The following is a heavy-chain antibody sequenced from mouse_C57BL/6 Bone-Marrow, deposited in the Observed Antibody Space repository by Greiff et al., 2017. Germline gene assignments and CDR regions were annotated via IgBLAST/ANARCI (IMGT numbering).Heavy chain of an antibody. J-gene: IGHJ1*03. D-gene: IGHD1-1*01. CDR1: GYTFTSYW. CDR2: IDPSDSYT. CDR3: ARFIYYYGSSSYWYFDV. Sequence: QVQLKQPGAELVMPGASVKLSCKASGYTFTSYWMHWVKQRPGQGLEWIGEIDPSDSYTNYNQKFKGKSTLTVDKSSSTAYMQLSSLTSEDSAVYYCARFIYYYGSSSYWYFDVWGTGTTVTVSS. V-gene: IGHV1-69*01.